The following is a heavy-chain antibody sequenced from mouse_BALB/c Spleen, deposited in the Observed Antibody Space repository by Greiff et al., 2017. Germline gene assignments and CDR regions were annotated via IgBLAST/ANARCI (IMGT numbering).Heavy chain of an antibody. J-gene: IGHJ2*01. CDR2: IYPGSGST. V-gene: IGHV1-55*01. CDR1: GYNFTSYW. D-gene: IGHD2-2*01. Sequence: QVQLQQSGAELVRPGTSVKLSCKASGYNFTSYWINWVKLRPGQGLEWIGDIYPGSGSTNYNEKFKSKATLTVDTSSSTAYMQLSSLASEDSALYYCARSRLEVDYWGQGTTLTVSS. CDR3: ARSRLEVDY.